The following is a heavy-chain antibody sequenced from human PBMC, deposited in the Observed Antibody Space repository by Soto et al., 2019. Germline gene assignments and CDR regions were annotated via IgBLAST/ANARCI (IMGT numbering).Heavy chain of an antibody. J-gene: IGHJ4*02. CDR2: IYYSGST. V-gene: IGHV4-30-4*01. CDR1: GGSISSGDYY. D-gene: IGHD1-7*01. CDR3: ARTYNWNYGVDY. Sequence: ASETLSLTCTVSGGSISSGDYYWSWIRQPPGKGLEWIGYIYYSGSTYYNPSLKSRVTISVDTSKNQFSLKLSSVTAADTAVYYCARTYNWNYGVDYWGQGTLVTVSS.